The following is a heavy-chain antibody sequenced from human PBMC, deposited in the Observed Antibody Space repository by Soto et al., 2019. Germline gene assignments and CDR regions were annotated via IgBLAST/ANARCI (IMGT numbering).Heavy chain of an antibody. Sequence: KVSCKASGGTFSSYTISWVRQAPGQGLEWMGRIIPILGIANYAQKFQGRVTITADKSTSTAYMELSSLRSEDTAVYYCASSDFDWLLYRSPDAFDIWGQGTRVTV. J-gene: IGHJ3*02. V-gene: IGHV1-69*02. D-gene: IGHD3-9*01. CDR3: ASSDFDWLLYRSPDAFDI. CDR1: GGTFSSYT. CDR2: IIPILGIA.